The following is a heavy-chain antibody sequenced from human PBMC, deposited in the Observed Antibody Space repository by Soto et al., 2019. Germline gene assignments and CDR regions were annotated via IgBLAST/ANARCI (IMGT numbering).Heavy chain of an antibody. J-gene: IGHJ4*02. CDR2: IYHSGST. Sequence: SETLSLTCAVSGGSLSSGGYSWSWIRQPPGKGLEWIGYIYHSGSTYYNPSLKSRVTISVDRSKNQFSLKLTSVTAADTAVYYCATAPGPYWGQRTLVTVSS. CDR1: GGSLSSGGYS. V-gene: IGHV4-30-2*01. CDR3: ATAPGPY.